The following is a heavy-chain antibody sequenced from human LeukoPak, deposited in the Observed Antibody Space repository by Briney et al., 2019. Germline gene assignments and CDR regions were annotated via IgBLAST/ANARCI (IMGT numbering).Heavy chain of an antibody. D-gene: IGHD5-18*01. V-gene: IGHV4-34*01. CDR3: ARGPLDTAVATYYFDY. J-gene: IGHJ4*02. Sequence: SETLSLTCAVYGGSFSGYYWSWIRQPPGKGLEWIGELNHSGSTNYNPSLKSRVTISLDTSKDQFSLKLSSVTAADTAVYYCARGPLDTAVATYYFDYWAQGTLSPSPQ. CDR1: GGSFSGYY. CDR2: LNHSGST.